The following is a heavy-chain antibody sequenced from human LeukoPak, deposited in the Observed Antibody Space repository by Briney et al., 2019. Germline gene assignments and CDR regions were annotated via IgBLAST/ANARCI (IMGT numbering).Heavy chain of an antibody. CDR1: GGSISSYY. CDR3: AREHDYGDYVSRFDY. Sequence: SETLSLTCTVSGGSISSYYWSWIRQPAGKGLEWIGRIYTSGSTNYNPSLKSRVTMSVDTSKNQFSLKLSSVTAADTAVYYCAREHDYGDYVSRFDYWGQGTLVTVSS. J-gene: IGHJ4*02. V-gene: IGHV4-4*07. D-gene: IGHD4-17*01. CDR2: IYTSGST.